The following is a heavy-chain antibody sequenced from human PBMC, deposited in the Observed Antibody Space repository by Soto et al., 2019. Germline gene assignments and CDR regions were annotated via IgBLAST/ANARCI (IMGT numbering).Heavy chain of an antibody. J-gene: IGHJ6*03. D-gene: IGHD2-21*01. CDR3: ATKAYCGGDCYPYYYYYYMDV. CDR1: GYTFTSYD. V-gene: IGHV1-8*01. CDR2: MNPNSGNT. Sequence: ASVKVSCKSSGYTFTSYDINCVRQATGQGLEWMGWMNPNSGNTGYAQKFQGRVTMTRNTSISTAYMELSSLRSEDTAVYYCATKAYCGGDCYPYYYYYYMDVWGKGTTVTVSS.